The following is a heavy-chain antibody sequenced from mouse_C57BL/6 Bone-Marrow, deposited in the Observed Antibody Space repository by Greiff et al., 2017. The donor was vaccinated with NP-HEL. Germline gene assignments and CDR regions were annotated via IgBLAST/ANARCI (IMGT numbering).Heavy chain of an antibody. J-gene: IGHJ2*01. D-gene: IGHD1-1*01. CDR1: GYTFTSYW. CDR2: IDPSDSYT. V-gene: IGHV1-50*01. CDR3: ARRIITTLDY. Sequence: VQLQQPGAELVKPGASVKLSCKASGYTFTSYWMQWVKQRPGQGLEWIGEIDPSDSYTNYNQKFKGKATLTVDTSSSTAYMQISSLTSEDAAVYYCARRIITTLDYWGQGTTLTVSS.